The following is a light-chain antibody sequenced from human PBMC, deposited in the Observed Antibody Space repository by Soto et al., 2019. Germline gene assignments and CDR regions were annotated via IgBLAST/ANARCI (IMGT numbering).Light chain of an antibody. CDR2: YAS. V-gene: IGKV3-11*01. CDR3: QQRSKWPWT. CDR1: QSVSPY. J-gene: IGKJ1*01. Sequence: EIVLTQSPATLSLSPGERATLSCRASQSVSPYLAWFQQKPGQAPRLLIYYASNRATGIPARFSGSGSGTDFTLTISSLEPEDFAVYYCQQRSKWPWTFGQGTKVEIK.